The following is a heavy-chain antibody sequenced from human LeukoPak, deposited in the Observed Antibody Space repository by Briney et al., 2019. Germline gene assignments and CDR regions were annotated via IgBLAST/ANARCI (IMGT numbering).Heavy chain of an antibody. D-gene: IGHD5/OR15-5a*01. CDR3: ARVSSTSEGTYWFFDL. Sequence: SQTLSLTCAISGDSVSSKSAGWNWIRQSPSRGLEWLGRAYYRSKWYSDYAISMKSRININPDTSKNQFSLQLSSVTPEDTAVYYCARVSSTSEGTYWFFDLWGRGTLVTVSS. J-gene: IGHJ2*01. V-gene: IGHV6-1*01. CDR1: GDSVSSKSAG. CDR2: AYYRSKWYS.